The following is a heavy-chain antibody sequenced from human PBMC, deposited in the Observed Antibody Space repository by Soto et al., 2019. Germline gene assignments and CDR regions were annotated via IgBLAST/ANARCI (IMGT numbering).Heavy chain of an antibody. CDR1: GYTFTSYA. CDR3: ARHPERIAQIGWFDP. CDR2: ISAYNGNT. Sequence: ASVKVSCKASGYTFTSYAMSWVRQAPGQGLEWMGWISAYNGNTNYAQRLQGRVTMTTDTSTTTAYMELRSLRSEDTAVYYCARHPERIAQIGWFDPWGQGTLVTVSS. D-gene: IGHD6-13*01. J-gene: IGHJ5*02. V-gene: IGHV1-18*04.